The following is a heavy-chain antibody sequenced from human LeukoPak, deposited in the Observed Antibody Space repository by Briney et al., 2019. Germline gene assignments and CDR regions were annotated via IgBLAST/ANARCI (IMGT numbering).Heavy chain of an antibody. J-gene: IGHJ6*03. CDR2: MSKSGST. Sequence: SETLSLTCAVSGGSVSSHYWTWIRQPPGGGLEWLGYMSKSGSTKYNPSLKSRVTMSIDTSENQFSLKLTSVTAMDTAVYYCARFEHQPVEGAIAYSDYYYLDVWGKGTTVTVSS. CDR3: ARFEHQPVEGAIAYSDYYYLDV. CDR1: GGSVSSHY. D-gene: IGHD2-21*01. V-gene: IGHV4-59*02.